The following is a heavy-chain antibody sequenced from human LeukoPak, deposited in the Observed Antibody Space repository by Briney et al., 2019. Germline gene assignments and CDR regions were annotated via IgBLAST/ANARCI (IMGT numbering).Heavy chain of an antibody. V-gene: IGHV1-69*13. CDR2: IIPIFGTA. Sequence: ASVKVSCKASGGTFSSYAIRWVRQAPGQGLEWMGGIIPIFGTANYAQKFQGRVTITADESTSTAYMELSSLRSEDTAVYYCASEGDSSGYGAFDIWGQGTMVTVSS. CDR1: GGTFSSYA. CDR3: ASEGDSSGYGAFDI. J-gene: IGHJ3*02. D-gene: IGHD3-22*01.